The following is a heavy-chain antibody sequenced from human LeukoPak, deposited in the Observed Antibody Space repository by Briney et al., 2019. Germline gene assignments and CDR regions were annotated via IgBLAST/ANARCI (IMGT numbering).Heavy chain of an antibody. CDR1: GFTFSSYA. CDR2: ISYDGSNK. V-gene: IGHV3-30-3*01. J-gene: IGHJ4*02. Sequence: PGGSLRLSCAASGFTFSSYAMHWVRQAPGKGLEWVAVISYDGSNKYYADSVKGRLTISRDNSKNTLYLQMNSLSAEDTAVYYCTRRRSSSGWYESFDYWGLGTLVTVSS. D-gene: IGHD6-19*01. CDR3: TRRRSSSGWYESFDY.